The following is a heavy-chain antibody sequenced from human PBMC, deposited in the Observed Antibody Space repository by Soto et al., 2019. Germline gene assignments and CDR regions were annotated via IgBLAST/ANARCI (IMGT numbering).Heavy chain of an antibody. CDR1: GGSVSSGCYY. CDR3: ARVSRRSPTRCITGSTWWLGP. CDR2: IYYSGST. Sequence: EPLSLTCTVSGGSVSSGCYYWSWIRQPPGKGLEWIGYIYYSGSTNYNPSLKSRVTISVDTSKNQFSLKLTSVTAADTAVYSCARVSRRSPTRCITGSTWWLGPWGQGTLVTVSS. D-gene: IGHD1-7*01. V-gene: IGHV4-61*01. J-gene: IGHJ5*02.